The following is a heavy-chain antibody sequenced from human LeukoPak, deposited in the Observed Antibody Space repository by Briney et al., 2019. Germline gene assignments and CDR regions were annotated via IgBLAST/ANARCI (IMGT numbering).Heavy chain of an antibody. CDR2: IIPAFCTA. J-gene: IGHJ4*02. CDR1: GGIFSNYA. Sequence: ASVKVSCKASGGIFSNYAVSWLRQPPGQGLEGMGGIIPAFCTANYAQNFQDRVTITAGESHSTAHMEASSLRSEDTAVYYCARVLVNRSSGGRGYDYPTYFDIWGQGTLVTVSS. CDR3: ARVLVNRSSGGRGYDYPTYFDI. D-gene: IGHD3-22*01. V-gene: IGHV1-69*13.